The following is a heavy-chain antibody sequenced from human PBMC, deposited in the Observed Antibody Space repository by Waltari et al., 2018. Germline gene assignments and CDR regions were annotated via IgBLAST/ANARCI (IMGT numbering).Heavy chain of an antibody. CDR3: ARDPYDFGAAGQVRWFDP. V-gene: IGHV4-38-2*02. D-gene: IGHD6-13*01. Sequence: QVQLQESGPGLVKPSETLSLTCTVSGYSISSGYYWGWIRQPPGKGLEWIGSIYHSGSTYYNPSLKSRVTISVDTSKNQFSLKLSSVTAADTAVYYCARDPYDFGAAGQVRWFDPWGQGTLVTVSS. J-gene: IGHJ5*02. CDR2: IYHSGST. CDR1: GYSISSGYY.